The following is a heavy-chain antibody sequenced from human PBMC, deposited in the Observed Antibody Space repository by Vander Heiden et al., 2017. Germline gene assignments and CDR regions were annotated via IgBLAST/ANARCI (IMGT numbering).Heavy chain of an antibody. D-gene: IGHD3-22*01. J-gene: IGHJ4*02. CDR2: INPNSGGT. V-gene: IGHV1-2*02. Sequence: QVQLVQSGAEVKKPGASVKVSCKASGYTFTGYYMHWVRQAPGQGLEWMGWINPNSGGTNYAQKVQGRVTMTRDTSISTAYMELSRLRSEDTAVYYCARVGYYDSSGYYYGYWGQGTLVTVSS. CDR1: GYTFTGYY. CDR3: ARVGYYDSSGYYYGY.